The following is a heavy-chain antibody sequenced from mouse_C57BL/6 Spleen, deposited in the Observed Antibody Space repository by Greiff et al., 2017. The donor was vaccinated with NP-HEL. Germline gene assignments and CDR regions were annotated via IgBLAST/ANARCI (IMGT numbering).Heavy chain of an antibody. CDR2: IDPSDSYT. Sequence: QVQLQQSGAELVMPGASVKLSCKASGYTFTSYWMHWVKQRPGQGLEWIGEIDPSDSYTNYNQKLKGKSTLTVDKSYSTAYMQRSSLTSEDSAVYYCALYYDYDRYFDYWGQGTTLTVSS. D-gene: IGHD2-4*01. V-gene: IGHV1-69*01. CDR1: GYTFTSYW. J-gene: IGHJ2*01. CDR3: ALYYDYDRYFDY.